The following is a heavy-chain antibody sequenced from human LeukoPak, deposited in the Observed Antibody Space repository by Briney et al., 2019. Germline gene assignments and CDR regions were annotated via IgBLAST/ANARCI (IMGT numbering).Heavy chain of an antibody. V-gene: IGHV4-34*01. Sequence: SETLSLTCAVYGGSFSGYYWSWIRQPPGKGLEWIGEINHSGSTNYNPSLKSRVTISVDTSKNQFSLKLSSVTAADTAVYYCARGLVAAVDYWGQGTLVTVSP. CDR2: INHSGST. D-gene: IGHD2-15*01. CDR3: ARGLVAAVDY. CDR1: GGSFSGYY. J-gene: IGHJ4*02.